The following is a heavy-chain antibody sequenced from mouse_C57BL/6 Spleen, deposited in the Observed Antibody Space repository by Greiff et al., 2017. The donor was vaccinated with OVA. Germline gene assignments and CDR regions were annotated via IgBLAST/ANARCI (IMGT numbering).Heavy chain of an antibody. Sequence: VQLQQSGPELVKPGASVKMSCKASGYTFTDYNMHWVKQSHGKSLEWIGYINPNNGGTSYNQKFKAKATLTVNKSSSTAYMELRSLTSEDSAVYYCASPSRYYFDYWGQGTTLTVSS. CDR2: INPNNGGT. J-gene: IGHJ2*01. D-gene: IGHD2-10*02. CDR1: GYTFTDYN. V-gene: IGHV1-22*01. CDR3: ASPSRYYFDY.